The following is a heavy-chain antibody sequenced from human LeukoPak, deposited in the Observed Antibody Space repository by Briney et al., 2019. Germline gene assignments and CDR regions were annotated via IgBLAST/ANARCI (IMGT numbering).Heavy chain of an antibody. D-gene: IGHD3-10*01. CDR2: ISWNSGSI. CDR1: GFTFDDYA. J-gene: IGHJ4*02. CDR3: ARDFLGEGGAGGY. V-gene: IGHV3-9*01. Sequence: GGSLRLSCAASGFTFDDYAMHWVRQAPGKGLERVSGISWNSGSIGYADSVKGRFTISRDNAKSSLYLQMNSLRADDTAVYYCARDFLGEGGAGGYWGQGTLVTVSS.